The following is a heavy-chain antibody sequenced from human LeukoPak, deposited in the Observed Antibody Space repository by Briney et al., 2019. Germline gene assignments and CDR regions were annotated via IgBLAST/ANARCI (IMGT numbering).Heavy chain of an antibody. V-gene: IGHV4-38-2*01. CDR2: IYHSGST. CDR3: ARWGYYDILTGYSPWYFDY. J-gene: IGHJ4*02. CDR1: GYSISSGYY. D-gene: IGHD3-9*01. Sequence: SETLSLTCAVSGYSISSGYYWGWIRQPPGKGLEWIGSIYHSGSTYYNPSLKSRVTISVDTSKNQFSLKLSSVTAADTAVDYCARWGYYDILTGYSPWYFDYWGQGTLVTVSS.